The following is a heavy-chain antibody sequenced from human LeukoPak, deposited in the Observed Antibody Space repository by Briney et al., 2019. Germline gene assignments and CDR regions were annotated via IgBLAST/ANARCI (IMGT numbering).Heavy chain of an antibody. J-gene: IGHJ3*02. CDR2: INTNTGNP. Sequence: GASVKVSCKASGGTFSSYAISWVRQAPGQGLEWMGWINTNTGNPTYAQGFTGRFVFSLDTSVSTAYLQISSLKAEDTAVYFCARGGIAAAGDAFDIWGQGTMVTVSS. CDR3: ARGGIAAAGDAFDI. CDR1: GGTFSSYA. D-gene: IGHD6-13*01. V-gene: IGHV7-4-1*02.